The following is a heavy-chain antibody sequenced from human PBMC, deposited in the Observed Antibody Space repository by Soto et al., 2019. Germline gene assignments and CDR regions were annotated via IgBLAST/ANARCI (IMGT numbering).Heavy chain of an antibody. CDR3: ARVDSSSWPIWYYYYYGMDV. Sequence: ASVKVSCKASGYTFTSYGISWVRQAPGQGLEWMGWISAYNGNTYYAQKLQGRVTMTTDTSTSTAYMELRSLRSDDTAVYYCARVDSSSWPIWYYYYYGMDVWGQGTTVTVSS. CDR1: GYTFTSYG. J-gene: IGHJ6*02. D-gene: IGHD6-13*01. V-gene: IGHV1-18*04. CDR2: ISAYNGNT.